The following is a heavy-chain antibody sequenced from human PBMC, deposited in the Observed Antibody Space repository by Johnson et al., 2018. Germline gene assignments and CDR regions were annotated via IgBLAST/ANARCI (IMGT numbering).Heavy chain of an antibody. D-gene: IGHD3-3*01. V-gene: IGHV3-49*03. CDR1: GFTFGDYA. Sequence: VQLVESGGALVQPGRSLRLSCTASGFTFGDYALSWFRQAPGKGLEWVGFIRSKTYGGTTEYAASVKGRFSISRDDSKSIAYLQMNSLRAEDTALYYCAKAKSSVLEAHYYYYGMDVWGQGTTVTVSS. J-gene: IGHJ6*02. CDR3: AKAKSSVLEAHYYYYGMDV. CDR2: IRSKTYGGTT.